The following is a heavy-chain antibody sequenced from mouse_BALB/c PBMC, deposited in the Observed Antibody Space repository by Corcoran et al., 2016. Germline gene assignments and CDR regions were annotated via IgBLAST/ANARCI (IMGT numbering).Heavy chain of an antibody. J-gene: IGHJ3*01. CDR1: GYTFTNYG. D-gene: IGHD1-2*01. Sequence: QIQLVQSGPELKKPGETVEISCKASGYTFTNYGMNWVKQAPGKGLKWMGWINTYTGEPTYADDFKGRFAFSLETSASTAYLQINNLKNEDTATYFCATYGPFAYWGQGTLVTVSA. V-gene: IGHV9-3-1*01. CDR2: INTYTGEP. CDR3: ATYGPFAY.